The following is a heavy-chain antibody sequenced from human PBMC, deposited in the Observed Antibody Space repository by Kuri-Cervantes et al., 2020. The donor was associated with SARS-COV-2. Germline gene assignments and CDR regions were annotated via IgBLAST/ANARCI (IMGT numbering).Heavy chain of an antibody. CDR3: ARATGFKITAVAGTGDYYYGMDV. Sequence: GGSLRLSCAASGFTFRSYGMYWVRQAPGKGLQWLAGISSNGNNKYYEDSVKGRFTISRDNSKNTLYLQMNSLRAEDTAVYYCARATGFKITAVAGTGDYYYGMDVWGQGTTVTVSS. D-gene: IGHD6-19*01. V-gene: IGHV3-30*03. CDR2: ISSNGNNK. J-gene: IGHJ6*02. CDR1: GFTFRSYG.